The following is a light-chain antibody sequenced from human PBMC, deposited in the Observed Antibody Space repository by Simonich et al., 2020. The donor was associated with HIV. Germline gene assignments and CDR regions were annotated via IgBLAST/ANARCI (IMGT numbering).Light chain of an antibody. CDR1: SGSIASNY. J-gene: IGLJ3*02. CDR3: QSYDSSNQV. CDR2: EDN. V-gene: IGLV6-57*01. Sequence: NFMLTQPHSVSESPGKTVTISCTRSSGSIASNYVQWYQQRPGSSPTTVIYEDNQSPAGVPDRFSGSIDSSSHSASLTISGLKTEDEADYYCQSYDSSNQVFGGGTKLTVL.